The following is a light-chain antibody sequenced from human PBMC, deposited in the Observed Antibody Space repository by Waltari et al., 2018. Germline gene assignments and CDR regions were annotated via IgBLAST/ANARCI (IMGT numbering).Light chain of an antibody. Sequence: QSVLTQPPSASATPGHRVIISCSGSDSNIGDNVVNWYQQLPGTAPQLLIYRNDLRPSGVPDRFSASKSGTSASLAISGLQSEDEADYYCATWDDGLGGVWVFGGGTKVTVL. V-gene: IGLV1-44*01. CDR1: DSNIGDNV. J-gene: IGLJ3*02. CDR2: RND. CDR3: ATWDDGLGGVWV.